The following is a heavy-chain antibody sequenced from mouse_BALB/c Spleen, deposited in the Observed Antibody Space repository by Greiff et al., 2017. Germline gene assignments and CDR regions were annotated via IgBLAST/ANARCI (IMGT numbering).Heavy chain of an antibody. D-gene: IGHD1-3*01. CDR3: AREGDYNPKAWFAY. J-gene: IGHJ3*01. V-gene: IGHV5-6-5*01. CDR1: GFTFRSYA. Sequence: DVKLVESGGGLVKPGGSLKLSCAASGFTFRSYAMSWVRQTPEKRLEWVASISSGGSTYYPDSVKGRFTISRDNARNILYLQMSSLRSEDTAMYYCAREGDYNPKAWFAYWGQATLVTVSA. CDR2: ISSGGST.